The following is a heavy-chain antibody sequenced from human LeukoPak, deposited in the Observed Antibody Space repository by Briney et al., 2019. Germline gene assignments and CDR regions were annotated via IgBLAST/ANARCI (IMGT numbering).Heavy chain of an antibody. V-gene: IGHV4-38-2*02. CDR3: ARGGRAAAGIGGYYYFDY. J-gene: IGHJ4*02. Sequence: SETLSLTCTVSGYSISSGYYWGWIRQPPGKGLEWIGSIYHSGSTYYNPSLKSRVTISVDTSKNQFSLKLSSVTAADTAVYYCARGGRAAAGIGGYYYFDYWGQGTLVTVSS. CDR1: GYSISSGYY. CDR2: IYHSGST. D-gene: IGHD6-13*01.